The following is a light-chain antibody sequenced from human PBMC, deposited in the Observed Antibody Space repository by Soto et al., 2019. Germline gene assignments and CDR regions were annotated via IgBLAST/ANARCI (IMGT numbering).Light chain of an antibody. CDR3: QQSYSTLSIT. CDR1: QSISSY. V-gene: IGKV1-39*01. J-gene: IGKJ5*01. Sequence: DIQMTQSPSSLSASVGDRVTITCRASQSISSYLNWYQQKSGKVPKLLIYAASSLQSGVPSRFSGSGSGTDFTLTISSLQPEDFATYYCQQSYSTLSITFGQGTRLEIK. CDR2: AAS.